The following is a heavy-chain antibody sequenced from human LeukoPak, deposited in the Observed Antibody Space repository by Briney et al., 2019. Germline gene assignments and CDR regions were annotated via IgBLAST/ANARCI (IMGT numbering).Heavy chain of an antibody. J-gene: IGHJ4*02. D-gene: IGHD4-17*01. V-gene: IGHV4-59*01. CDR2: IYYSGST. CDR3: ARYDYGDYYFDY. CDR1: GGSISSYY. Sequence: SETLSLACTVSGGSISSYYWSWIRQPPGKGLEWIGYIYYSGSTNYNPSLKSRVTISVDTSKNQFSLKLSSVTAADTAVYYCARYDYGDYYFDYWGQGTLVTVSS.